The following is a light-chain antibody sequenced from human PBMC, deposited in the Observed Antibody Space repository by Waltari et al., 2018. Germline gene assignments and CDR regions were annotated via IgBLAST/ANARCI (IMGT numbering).Light chain of an antibody. V-gene: IGLV2-14*01. J-gene: IGLJ2*01. Sequence: QSALTQPASVSGSPGQSITIFCTGTSNDVGGYNSVSWYQQHPGQAPRVIIYDVSDRPSGVSVRLSGSKSGNTASLTISGLQAEDEADYYCSSQSSNNVVLFGGGTKLTVL. CDR2: DVS. CDR1: SNDVGGYNS. CDR3: SSQSSNNVVL.